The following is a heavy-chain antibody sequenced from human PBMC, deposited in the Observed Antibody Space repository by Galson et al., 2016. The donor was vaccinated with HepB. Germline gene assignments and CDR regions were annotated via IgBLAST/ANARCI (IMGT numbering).Heavy chain of an antibody. V-gene: IGHV2-70*04. CDR1: GVSLSTSGMR. CDR2: IDWDDDK. J-gene: IGHJ5*02. Sequence: PALVKPTQTLTLTCTVSGVSLSTSGMRVSWIRQPPGKALEWLARIDWDDDKFYSTSLKTRLTISKDTSKNQVVLTMTNMDPVDTATSFFVRVEDNWFDPWGQGTLRTVSA. CDR3: VRVEDNWFDP. D-gene: IGHD3-3*01.